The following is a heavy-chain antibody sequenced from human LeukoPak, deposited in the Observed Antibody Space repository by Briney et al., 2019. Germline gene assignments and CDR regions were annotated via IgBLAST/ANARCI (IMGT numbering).Heavy chain of an antibody. J-gene: IGHJ6*03. CDR1: GGSLSGYF. CDR2: IHHTGAT. CDR3: ARGRLDYYYMDV. V-gene: IGHV4-34*01. Sequence: SETLSLTCAVYGGSLSGYFWSWIRQPPEKGLEWIGEIHHTGATNYQPSLKSRVSISLDMSKNHLSLEMRSVTAADTAVYYCARGRLDYYYMDVWGRGTTVTVSS. D-gene: IGHD3-9*01.